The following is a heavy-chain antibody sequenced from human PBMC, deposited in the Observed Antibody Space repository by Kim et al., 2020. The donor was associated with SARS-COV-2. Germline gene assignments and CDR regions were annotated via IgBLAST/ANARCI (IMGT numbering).Heavy chain of an antibody. CDR3: ARATRPDYYDSSGYPFDY. CDR1: GGSISSGDYY. D-gene: IGHD3-22*01. J-gene: IGHJ4*02. Sequence: SETLSLTCTVSGGSISSGDYYWSWIRQPPGKGLEWIGYISYSGSAYYNPSLKRRVTISVDTSKNQFSLNLSSVTAADTAVYYCARATRPDYYDSSGYPFDYWGQGTLVTVSS. CDR2: ISYSGSA. V-gene: IGHV4-30-4*01.